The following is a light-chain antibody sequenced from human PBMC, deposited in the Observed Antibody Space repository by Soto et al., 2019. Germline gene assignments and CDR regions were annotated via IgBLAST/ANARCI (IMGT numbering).Light chain of an antibody. CDR1: QSVSSN. V-gene: IGKV3-11*01. Sequence: EIVSTQSPCTLSLSPGERATLSCRASQSVSSNHLAWYQQKPGQAPRLLIYDASNRATGIPARFSGSGSGTDFTLTISSLEPEDFAVYYCQQRSNWPPATFGGGTKVDI. J-gene: IGKJ4*01. CDR2: DAS. CDR3: QQRSNWPPAT.